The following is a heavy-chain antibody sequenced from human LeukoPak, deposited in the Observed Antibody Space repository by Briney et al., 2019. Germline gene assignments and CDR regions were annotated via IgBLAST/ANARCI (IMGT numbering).Heavy chain of an antibody. CDR3: ARRGITMIVVVSDAFDI. Sequence: KPSETLSLTCTVSGGSISSSSYYWGWIRQPPGKGLEWIGSIYYSGSTYYNPSLKSRVTISVDTSKNQFSLKLSSVTAADTAVYYCARRGITMIVVVSDAFDIWGQGTMVTVSS. J-gene: IGHJ3*02. CDR2: IYYSGST. CDR1: GGSISSSSYY. D-gene: IGHD3-22*01. V-gene: IGHV4-39*01.